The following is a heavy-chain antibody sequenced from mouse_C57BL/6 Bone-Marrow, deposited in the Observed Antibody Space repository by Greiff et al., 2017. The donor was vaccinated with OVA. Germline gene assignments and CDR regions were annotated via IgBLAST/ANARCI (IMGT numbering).Heavy chain of an antibody. CDR2: IYPRDGST. D-gene: IGHD1-1*01. CDR3: ARDNYGSSSYYAMDY. CDR1: GYTFTSYD. Sequence: VQLKESGPELVKPGASVKLSCKASGYTFTSYDINWVKQRPGQGLEWIGWIYPRDGSTKYNEKFKGKATLTVDTSSSTAYMELHSLTSEDSAVYFCARDNYGSSSYYAMDYWGQGTSVTVSS. J-gene: IGHJ4*01. V-gene: IGHV1-85*01.